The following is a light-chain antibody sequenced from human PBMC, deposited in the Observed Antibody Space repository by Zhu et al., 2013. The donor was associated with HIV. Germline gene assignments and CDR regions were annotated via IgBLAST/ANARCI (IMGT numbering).Light chain of an antibody. Sequence: EVVLTQSPATLSLSPGERATLSCRASQSVSVNLAWFQLKPGQAHKVLIYGASTRATGIPARFSGSGSGTDFTLTISNLQPEDFATYYCQQSYSTPLTFGGGTQVEIK. CDR3: QQSYSTPLT. J-gene: IGKJ4*01. CDR1: QSVSVN. V-gene: IGKV3D-7*01. CDR2: GAS.